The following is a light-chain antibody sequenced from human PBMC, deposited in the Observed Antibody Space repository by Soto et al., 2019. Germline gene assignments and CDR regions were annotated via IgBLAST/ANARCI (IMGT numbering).Light chain of an antibody. V-gene: IGKV1-5*03. Sequence: DIPMTQSPSTLSASVGDRVTITCRASQSISTWLAWYQQKAGKAPKLLIYKASSLEGGVPSRFSGSGSGTEFNITISSLQPDDFATYYCQQYNTYPLTFGGGTKVEIK. CDR3: QQYNTYPLT. CDR2: KAS. J-gene: IGKJ4*01. CDR1: QSISTW.